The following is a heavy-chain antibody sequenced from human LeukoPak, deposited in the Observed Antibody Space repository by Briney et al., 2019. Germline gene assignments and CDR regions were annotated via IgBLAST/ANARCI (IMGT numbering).Heavy chain of an antibody. CDR1: GYTFTSYD. Sequence: SVKVSCKASGYTFTSYDINWVRQAPGQGLEWMGGIIPIFGTANYAQKFQGRVTITADESTSTAYMELSSLRSGDTAVYYCAILVVPAAIQFAYYYYMDVWGKGTTVTVSS. V-gene: IGHV1-69*13. J-gene: IGHJ6*03. D-gene: IGHD2-2*02. CDR2: IIPIFGTA. CDR3: AILVVPAAIQFAYYYYMDV.